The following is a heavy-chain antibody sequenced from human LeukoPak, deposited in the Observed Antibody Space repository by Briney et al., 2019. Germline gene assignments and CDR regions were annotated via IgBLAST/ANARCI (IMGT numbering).Heavy chain of an antibody. D-gene: IGHD4-17*01. J-gene: IGHJ4*02. CDR1: GYSFTSYW. Sequence: GESLKISCKGSGYSFTSYWIGWVRQMPGKGLEWMGIIYPGDSDTRYSPSFQGQVTISADKSISTAYLQWSSLKASDTAMYYCARQAPRCGDSRGFDYWGQGTLVTVSS. CDR3: ARQAPRCGDSRGFDY. CDR2: IYPGDSDT. V-gene: IGHV5-51*01.